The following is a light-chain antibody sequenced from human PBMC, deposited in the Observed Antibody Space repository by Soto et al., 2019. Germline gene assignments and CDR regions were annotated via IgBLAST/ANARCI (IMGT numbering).Light chain of an antibody. CDR2: DVS. J-gene: IGLJ2*01. CDR1: SSDVGGYNY. Sequence: QPASVSGSPGQSITISCTGTSSDVGGYNYVSWYQQHPGKAPKLMIYDVSNRPSGVSNRFSGSKSGNTASLTISGLQAEDEAEYYCSSYTSSSTYVVFGGGTKVTVL. CDR3: SSYTSSSTYVV. V-gene: IGLV2-14*01.